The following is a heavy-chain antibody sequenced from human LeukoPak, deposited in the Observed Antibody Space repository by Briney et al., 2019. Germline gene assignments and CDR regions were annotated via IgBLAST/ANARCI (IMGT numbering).Heavy chain of an antibody. CDR1: GFIFSSYP. Sequence: GGSLRLSCAASGFIFSSYPMSRVRQAPGKRLEWVSAISGTAENTYYADSVKGRFSISRDNSRNTVHLQMNSLRPEDTAVYYCANQRGGFWGQGTLVTVSS. CDR3: ANQRGGF. V-gene: IGHV3-23*01. J-gene: IGHJ4*02. D-gene: IGHD3-10*01. CDR2: ISGTAENT.